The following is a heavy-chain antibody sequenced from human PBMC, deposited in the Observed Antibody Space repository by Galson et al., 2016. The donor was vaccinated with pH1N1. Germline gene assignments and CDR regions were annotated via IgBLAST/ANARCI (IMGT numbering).Heavy chain of an antibody. CDR1: GYRFTSYW. CDR3: ARQYDFGDYRGDAFDI. J-gene: IGHJ3*02. Sequence: QSGAEVKQAGESLKISCKASGYRFTSYWIAWVRQVSGKGLEWVGVVNPGGSTIRYSPPFQGQVTISSDKSINTAYLQWISLKASDTATYYCARQYDFGDYRGDAFDIWGQGT. CDR2: VNPGGSTI. D-gene: IGHD4-17*01. V-gene: IGHV5-51*03.